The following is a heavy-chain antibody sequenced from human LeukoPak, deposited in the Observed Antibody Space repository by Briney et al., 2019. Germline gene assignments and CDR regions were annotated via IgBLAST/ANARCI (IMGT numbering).Heavy chain of an antibody. J-gene: IGHJ4*02. D-gene: IGHD3-3*01. CDR3: ARAPSSFGVAKRLFDY. CDR1: GGSISSSSYY. CDR2: IYYSGST. V-gene: IGHV4-39*07. Sequence: SETLSLTCTVSGGSISSSSYYWGWIRQPPGKGLEWIGSIYYSGSTYYNPSLKSRVTISVDTSKNQFSLKLSSVTAADTAVYYCARAPSSFGVAKRLFDYWGQGTLVTVSS.